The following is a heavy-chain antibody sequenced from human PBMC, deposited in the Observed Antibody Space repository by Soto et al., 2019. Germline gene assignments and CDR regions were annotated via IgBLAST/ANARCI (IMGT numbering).Heavy chain of an antibody. J-gene: IGHJ4*02. CDR1: GGSISSYY. V-gene: IGHV4-59*01. Sequence: QVQLQESGPGLVKSSETLSLTCTVSGGSISSYYWSWIRQSPGKGLELIGYVYYNGRTNYNPSLRSRLSMSVDTSRNQFSLKLSSVTAADTAMYYCARVSGGGGAPLEQWGQGILVTVSS. CDR2: VYYNGRT. CDR3: ARVSGGGGAPLEQ. D-gene: IGHD1-26*01.